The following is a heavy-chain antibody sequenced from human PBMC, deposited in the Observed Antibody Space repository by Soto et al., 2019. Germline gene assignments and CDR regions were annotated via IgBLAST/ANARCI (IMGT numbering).Heavy chain of an antibody. CDR3: ASHRGYYDTRGYYYVDAF. J-gene: IGHJ4*02. V-gene: IGHV3-48*03. D-gene: IGHD3-22*01. Sequence: EVQLVESGGGLVQPGGSLRLSCAASGFTFSTYEMNWVRQAPGKGLEWVSYISDSGTTIYNADSVKGRFIISRDNAKNSLYLQMNSLRAEDTAVYYCASHRGYYDTRGYYYVDAFWGQGTLVTVSS. CDR1: GFTFSTYE. CDR2: ISDSGTTI.